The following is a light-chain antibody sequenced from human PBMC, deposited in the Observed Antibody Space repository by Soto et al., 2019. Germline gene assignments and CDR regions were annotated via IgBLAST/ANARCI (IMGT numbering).Light chain of an antibody. V-gene: IGKV1-39*01. Sequence: DIQVTQSPSSLSASVEDRVTISCRASQSISGYLNWYQQKPGKAPKLLIFDASSLQSGVPSRFSGRRSGSEYTLTISSLQPEDFATYFCQHSYSNFPITFGQGTRLEIK. J-gene: IGKJ5*01. CDR1: QSISGY. CDR3: QHSYSNFPIT. CDR2: DAS.